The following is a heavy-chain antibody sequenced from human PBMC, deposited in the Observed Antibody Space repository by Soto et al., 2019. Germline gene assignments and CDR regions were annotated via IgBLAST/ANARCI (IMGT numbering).Heavy chain of an antibody. CDR1: GFTFSSYG. J-gene: IGHJ4*02. D-gene: IGHD3-9*01. Sequence: GGSLRLSCAASGFTFSSYGMHWVRQAPGKGLEWVAVISYDGSNKYYADSVKGRFTISRDNSKNTLYLQMNSLRAEDTAVYYCAIDDYDILTGIDYWGQGTLVTVSS. CDR2: ISYDGSNK. V-gene: IGHV3-30*03. CDR3: AIDDYDILTGIDY.